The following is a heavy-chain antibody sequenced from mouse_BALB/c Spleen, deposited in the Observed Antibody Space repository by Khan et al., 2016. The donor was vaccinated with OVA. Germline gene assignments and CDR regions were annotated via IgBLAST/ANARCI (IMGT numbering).Heavy chain of an antibody. V-gene: IGHV3-2*02. CDR3: ARGNYYGYYFDY. Sequence: EVKLLESGPGLVKPSQSLSLTCTVTGYSITSGYAWKWIRQFPGNKLEWMGYISYSGGTSYNPSHKSRISITRDTSKNQFFLQLNSVNTEDTATYYCARGNYYGYYFDYWGQGTPLTVSS. CDR1: GYSITSGYA. J-gene: IGHJ2*01. D-gene: IGHD1-1*01. CDR2: ISYSGGT.